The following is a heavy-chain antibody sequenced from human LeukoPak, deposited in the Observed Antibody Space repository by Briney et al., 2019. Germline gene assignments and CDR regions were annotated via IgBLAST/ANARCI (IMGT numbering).Heavy chain of an antibody. CDR1: GFTFDEYA. J-gene: IGHJ3*02. V-gene: IGHV3-9*03. Sequence: PGGSLRLSCAASGFTFDEYAMHWVRQAPGKGLEWVSGIRWNSGSIGYADSVKGRFTISRDNAKNSLYLQVNSLRAEDMALYYCAKDLGSSGWYDAFDIWGQGTMVTVSS. D-gene: IGHD6-19*01. CDR2: IRWNSGSI. CDR3: AKDLGSSGWYDAFDI.